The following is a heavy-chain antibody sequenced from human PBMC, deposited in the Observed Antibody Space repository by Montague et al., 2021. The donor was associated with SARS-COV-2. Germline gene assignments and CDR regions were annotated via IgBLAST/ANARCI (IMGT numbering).Heavy chain of an antibody. Sequence: SETLSLTCTVSGYSISTGYYWGWIRQPPGKGLEWIGTIYHSGSTYFNPSLKSRVTISVDTSKNQFSLNLSSVTAADTAVYYCAKVAGSHDTFDIWGRGTMGTVSS. CDR2: IYHSGST. V-gene: IGHV4-38-2*02. CDR1: GYSISTGYY. CDR3: AKVAGSHDTFDI. J-gene: IGHJ3*02. D-gene: IGHD6-19*01.